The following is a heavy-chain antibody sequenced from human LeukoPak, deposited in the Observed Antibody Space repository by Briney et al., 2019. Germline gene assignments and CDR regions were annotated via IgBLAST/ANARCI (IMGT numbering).Heavy chain of an antibody. Sequence: KVSCKASGGTFSSYAISWVRQAPGQGLEWMGIIYPGDSDTRYSPSFQGQVTISADKSISTAYLQWSSLKASDTAMYYCARPRRGYSYGPTDYWGQGTLVTVSS. D-gene: IGHD5-18*01. V-gene: IGHV5-51*01. J-gene: IGHJ4*02. CDR2: IYPGDSDT. CDR3: ARPRRGYSYGPTDY. CDR1: GGTFSSYA.